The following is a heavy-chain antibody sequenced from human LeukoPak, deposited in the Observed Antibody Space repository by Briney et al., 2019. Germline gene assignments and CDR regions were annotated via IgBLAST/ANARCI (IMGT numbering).Heavy chain of an antibody. CDR2: MNPNSGNT. Sequence: VASVKVSCKASGYTFTSYDINWVRQATGQGLEWMGWMNPNSGNTGYAQKFQGRVTMTRNTSISTAYMELSSLRSEDTAVYYCARRSIAARQGIDYWGQGTLVTVSS. CDR3: ARRSIAARQGIDY. V-gene: IGHV1-8*01. J-gene: IGHJ4*02. CDR1: GYTFTSYD. D-gene: IGHD6-6*01.